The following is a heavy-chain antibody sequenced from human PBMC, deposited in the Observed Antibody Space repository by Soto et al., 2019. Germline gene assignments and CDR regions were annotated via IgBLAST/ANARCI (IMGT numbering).Heavy chain of an antibody. D-gene: IGHD3-22*01. V-gene: IGHV3-33*01. CDR1: GFTFSSYG. CDR2: IWYDGSNK. CDR3: ARDSSSGYYRHPDY. J-gene: IGHJ4*02. Sequence: GSLRLSCAASGFTFSSYGMHGVRQAAGKGLEWVAVIWYDGSNKYYADSVKGRFTISRDNSKNTLYLQMNSLRAEDTAVYYCARDSSSGYYRHPDYWGQGTLVTVSS.